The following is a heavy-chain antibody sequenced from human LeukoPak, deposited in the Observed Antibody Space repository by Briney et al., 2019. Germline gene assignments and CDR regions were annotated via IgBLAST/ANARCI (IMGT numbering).Heavy chain of an antibody. V-gene: IGHV3-21*01. Sequence: PGGSLRLSCAGSGFTFSRYTFNWVRQAPGRGLEWVSAISGDSKYIYYTDSVKGRFTISRDNAKNSVFLQMNSLRVEDTAVYYCARVLGGVVFDYWGQGTLVTVSS. J-gene: IGHJ4*02. D-gene: IGHD2-8*02. CDR1: GFTFSRYT. CDR2: ISGDSKYI. CDR3: ARVLGGVVFDY.